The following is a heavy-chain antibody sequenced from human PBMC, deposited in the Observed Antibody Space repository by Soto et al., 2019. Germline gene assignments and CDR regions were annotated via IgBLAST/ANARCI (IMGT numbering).Heavy chain of an antibody. CDR1: GFTFTSYS. CDR3: ARVGGGCSSPSCPFQY. J-gene: IGHJ1*01. Sequence: GGSLRLSCAASGFTFTSYSMNWVRQAPGKGLEWVSYINVSSGTIYYAHSVKGRFTISRDNAKNSLYVQMSSMSDEDTAVYYCARVGGGCSSPSCPFQYWGQGTLVTVSS. D-gene: IGHD2-2*01. CDR2: INVSSGTI. V-gene: IGHV3-48*02.